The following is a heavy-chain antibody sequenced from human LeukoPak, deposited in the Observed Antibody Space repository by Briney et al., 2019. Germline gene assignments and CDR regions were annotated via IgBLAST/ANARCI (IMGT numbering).Heavy chain of an antibody. J-gene: IGHJ4*02. CDR1: GGSISSSTYY. CDR3: ARHQRAKSSWPPEIDY. Sequence: PSETLSLTCTVSGGSISSSTYYWGWVRQPPGKGLEWIGSMYYSGSTYYNPSLKSRVTTSVDTSKNQSSLKLSSVTAADTAVYYCARHQRAKSSWPPEIDYWGQGTLVTVSS. CDR2: MYYSGST. D-gene: IGHD2-2*01. V-gene: IGHV4-39*07.